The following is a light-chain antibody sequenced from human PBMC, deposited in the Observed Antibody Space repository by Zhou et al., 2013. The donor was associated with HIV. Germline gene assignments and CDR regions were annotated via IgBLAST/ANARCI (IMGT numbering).Light chain of an antibody. CDR2: ASS. J-gene: IGKJ5*01. V-gene: IGKV1-39*01. CDR1: QNIATN. CDR3: QQTYSLIT. Sequence: DIQMTQSPSSLSASVGDRVSFTCRAGQNIATNLNWYQQKPGQAPKLLIFASSSLKSGVPSRFSGSGSGTDFTLTISSLQPEDFATYYCQQTYSLITFGQGTRLEIK.